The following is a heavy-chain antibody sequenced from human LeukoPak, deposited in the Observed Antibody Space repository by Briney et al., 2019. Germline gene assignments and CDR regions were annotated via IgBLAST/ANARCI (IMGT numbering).Heavy chain of an antibody. CDR2: IYYSGNT. CDR3: ARQTGSGLFILP. V-gene: IGHV4-39*01. D-gene: IGHD3/OR15-3a*01. Sequence: SETLSLTCTVSGVSISSSNSYWGWIRQPPGKGLEWIGSIYYSGNTYYNASLKSQVSISIDTSKNQFSLRLTSVTAADTAVYYGARQTGSGLFILPGGQGTLVTVSS. J-gene: IGHJ4*02. CDR1: GVSISSSNSY.